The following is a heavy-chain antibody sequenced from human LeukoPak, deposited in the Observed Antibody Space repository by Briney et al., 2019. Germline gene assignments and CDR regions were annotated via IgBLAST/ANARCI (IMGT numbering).Heavy chain of an antibody. Sequence: GGSLRLSCAASGFTFSDYYMSWIRQAPGKGLEWVSYISSSGSTIYYADSVKGRFTISRDNSKNSVYLQMNSLRAEDTAVYYCATHLNWGWDYWGQGTLVTVSS. J-gene: IGHJ4*02. D-gene: IGHD7-27*01. CDR3: ATHLNWGWDY. V-gene: IGHV3-11*04. CDR1: GFTFSDYY. CDR2: ISSSGSTI.